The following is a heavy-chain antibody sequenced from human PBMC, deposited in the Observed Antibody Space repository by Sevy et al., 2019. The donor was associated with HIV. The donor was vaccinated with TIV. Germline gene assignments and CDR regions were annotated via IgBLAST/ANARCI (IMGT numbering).Heavy chain of an antibody. CDR1: GYTFNNAW. J-gene: IGHJ5*02. CDR2: IKSKTDGGSA. V-gene: IGHV3-15*01. Sequence: GGSLRLSCAASGYTFNNAWMSWVRQAPGKGLEWLGRIKSKTDGGSAEYASPVKGRFTISRDDSKSTRYLQMNRLRTEDTGVYYCTGATVFGATWFDPWGQGALVTVSS. D-gene: IGHD3-3*01. CDR3: TGATVFGATWFDP.